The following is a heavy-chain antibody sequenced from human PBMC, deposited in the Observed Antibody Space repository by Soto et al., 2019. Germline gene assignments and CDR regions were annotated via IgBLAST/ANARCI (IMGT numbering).Heavy chain of an antibody. V-gene: IGHV3-15*01. Sequence: EVQLVESGGGLVKPGGSLRLSCAASGFTFSNALMTWVRQAPGKGLEWVGRVKGQSDGGKTDYAAPVKGRFTISRDDSENTLYLQMHSLTAEDTGVYYCTTGSTGRDYWGQGTLVTVSS. CDR3: TTGSTGRDY. CDR2: VKGQSDGGKT. CDR1: GFTFSNAL. J-gene: IGHJ4*02. D-gene: IGHD3-10*01.